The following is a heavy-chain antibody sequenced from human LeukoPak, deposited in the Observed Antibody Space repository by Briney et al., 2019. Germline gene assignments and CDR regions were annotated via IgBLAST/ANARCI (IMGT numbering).Heavy chain of an antibody. J-gene: IGHJ4*02. V-gene: IGHV3-21*01. CDR1: GFTFSSYS. CDR2: ISSSSSYI. Sequence: GGSLRLSCAASGFTFSSYSMNWVRQAPGKGLGWVSSISSSSSYIYYADSVKGRFTISKDNAKNSLYLQMNSLRAEDTAVYYCAREGRESPFDYWGQGTLVTVSS. CDR3: AREGRESPFDY. D-gene: IGHD3-10*01.